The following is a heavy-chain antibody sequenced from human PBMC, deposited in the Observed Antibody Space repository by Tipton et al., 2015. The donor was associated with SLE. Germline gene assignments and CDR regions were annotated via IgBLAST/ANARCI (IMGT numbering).Heavy chain of an antibody. Sequence: WVRQSPGKGLEWVGSIYDNGNTYYNPSLKSRVTISVDTSKNHFSLKLSSVTAADTAVYFCARGTVVTSRGPLDSWGQGVLVTVSS. CDR3: ARGTVVTSRGPLDS. D-gene: IGHD2-21*02. CDR2: IYDNGNT. V-gene: IGHV4-39*02. J-gene: IGHJ4*02.